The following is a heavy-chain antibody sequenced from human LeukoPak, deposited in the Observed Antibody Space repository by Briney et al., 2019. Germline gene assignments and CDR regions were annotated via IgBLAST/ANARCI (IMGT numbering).Heavy chain of an antibody. D-gene: IGHD3-10*01. CDR3: ARDTVHYFSSVSDNWFDP. J-gene: IGHJ5*02. CDR1: GYTFMNYG. V-gene: IGHV1-18*01. CDR2: ISVYNGNT. Sequence: ASVKVSCKASGYTFMNYGITWLRQAPGQGLEWIGWISVYNGNTKYSQRLQGRVSLTTDTSTSTAYMDLRSLRSDDTAVYYCARDTVHYFSSVSDNWFDPWGQGTLVTVSS.